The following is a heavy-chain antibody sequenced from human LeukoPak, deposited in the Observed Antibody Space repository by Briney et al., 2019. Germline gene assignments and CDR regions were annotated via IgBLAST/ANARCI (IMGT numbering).Heavy chain of an antibody. Sequence: SETLSLTCSVSGGSISSYYWSWIRQPPGKGLECIGYIYYSGTTNYNPSLKSRVTISVDTSKNQFSLKLSSVTAADTAVYYCARVVSNYGGYYFDYWGQGTLVTVSS. J-gene: IGHJ4*02. CDR1: GGSISSYY. D-gene: IGHD4-11*01. CDR3: ARVVSNYGGYYFDY. V-gene: IGHV4-59*01. CDR2: IYYSGTT.